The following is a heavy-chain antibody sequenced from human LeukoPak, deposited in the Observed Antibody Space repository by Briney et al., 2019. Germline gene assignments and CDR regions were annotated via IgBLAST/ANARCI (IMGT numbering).Heavy chain of an antibody. J-gene: IGHJ4*02. CDR2: INHSGST. Sequence: SETLSLTCAVYGGSFSGYYWSWIRQPPGKGLEWIGEINHSGSTNYNPSLKSRVTISVDTSKNQFSLKLSSVTAADTAVYYCARHYYDSSGYYYPPDYWGQGTLVTVSS. V-gene: IGHV4-34*01. CDR1: GGSFSGYY. CDR3: ARHYYDSSGYYYPPDY. D-gene: IGHD3-22*01.